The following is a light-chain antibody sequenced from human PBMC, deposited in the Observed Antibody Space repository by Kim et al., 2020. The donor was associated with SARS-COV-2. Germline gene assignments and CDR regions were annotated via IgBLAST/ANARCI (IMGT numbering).Light chain of an antibody. CDR2: YDT. J-gene: IGLJ3*02. Sequence: SYELTQPPSVSVAPGRTAQITCEGNNIGSKSGHWYQQKPGQAPVLVIYYDTDRPSGIPERFSGSNSGNMATLTISRVEVGDEADYFCQVWDSRTDHVVFGGGTKLTVL. CDR1: NIGSKS. CDR3: QVWDSRTDHVV. V-gene: IGLV3-21*04.